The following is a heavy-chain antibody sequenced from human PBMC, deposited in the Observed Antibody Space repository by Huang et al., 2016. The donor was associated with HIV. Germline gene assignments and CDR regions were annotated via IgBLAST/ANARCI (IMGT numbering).Heavy chain of an antibody. CDR1: GDSISGGGYL. Sequence: QVQLQESGPGPVKPSQTLSLTCTVSGDSISGGGYLWGWSRQSPGKCLEWIGSIYYTGTKSYNRFLRSRGTMSVDTSKNQFSLRLTSGTAEDTAVYYCARDRITQCNGGRCYSDWSDPWGQGTLVIVSS. D-gene: IGHD2-15*01. CDR2: IYYTGTK. CDR3: ARDRITQCNGGRCYSDWSDP. V-gene: IGHV4-30-4*01. J-gene: IGHJ5*02.